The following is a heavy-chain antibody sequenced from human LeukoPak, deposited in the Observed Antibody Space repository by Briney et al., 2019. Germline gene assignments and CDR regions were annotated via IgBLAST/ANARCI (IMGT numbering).Heavy chain of an antibody. CDR3: ARVSSGWLRLTPDFDY. Sequence: ASVKVSCKASGYTFTGYYMHWVRQAPGQGLEWMGWISAYNGNTNYAQKLQGRVTMTTDTSTSTAYMELRSLRSDDTAVYYCARVSSGWLRLTPDFDYWGQGTLVTVSS. CDR1: GYTFTGYY. D-gene: IGHD6-19*01. CDR2: ISAYNGNT. J-gene: IGHJ4*02. V-gene: IGHV1-18*04.